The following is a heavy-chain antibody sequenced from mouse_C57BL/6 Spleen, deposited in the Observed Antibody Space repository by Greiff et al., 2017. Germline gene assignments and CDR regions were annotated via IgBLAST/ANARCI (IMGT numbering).Heavy chain of an antibody. D-gene: IGHD2-1*01. CDR3: ARGRDLLWSY. CDR2: ISYDGSN. CDR1: GYSITSGYY. V-gene: IGHV3-6*01. J-gene: IGHJ3*01. Sequence: EVQLQQSGPGLVKPSQSLSLTCSVTGYSITSGYYWNWIRQFPGNKLEWMGYISYDGSNNYNPSLKNRISITRDTSKNQFFLKLNSVTTEDTATYYCARGRDLLWSYWGQGTLVTVSA.